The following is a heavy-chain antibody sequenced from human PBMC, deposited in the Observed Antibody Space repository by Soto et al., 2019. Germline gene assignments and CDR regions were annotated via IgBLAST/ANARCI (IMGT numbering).Heavy chain of an antibody. D-gene: IGHD3-22*01. CDR1: AGSITTSY. Sequence: SETLSLTCTVSAGSITTSYWSWIRQPLGKALEWIGYISYRGSTNYNPSLKSRLTISIDTSKSQISLKLTSMTTADTAVYYCASSGIVGREVNTWFDPWGQGTLGTVSS. CDR2: ISYRGST. V-gene: IGHV4-59*01. J-gene: IGHJ5*02. CDR3: ASSGIVGREVNTWFDP.